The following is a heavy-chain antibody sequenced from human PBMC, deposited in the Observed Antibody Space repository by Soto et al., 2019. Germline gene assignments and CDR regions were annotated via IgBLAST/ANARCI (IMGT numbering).Heavy chain of an antibody. D-gene: IGHD3-3*01. CDR2: INPNSGGT. CDR1: GYTITGYY. Sequence: SVKVSRKDAGYTITGYYIHRVRQAPEQGLEWMGWINPNSGGTNYAQKFQGRVTMTRDTSISTAYMELRRLRSDETAVYYCARVSKAIFGVVGYYSGIDVSGQGTTGTVSS. V-gene: IGHV1-2*02. CDR3: ARVSKAIFGVVGYYSGIDV. J-gene: IGHJ6*02.